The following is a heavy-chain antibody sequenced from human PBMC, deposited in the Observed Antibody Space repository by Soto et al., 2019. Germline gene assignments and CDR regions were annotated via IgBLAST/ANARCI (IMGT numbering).Heavy chain of an antibody. D-gene: IGHD6-13*01. J-gene: IGHJ6*02. CDR3: ARAHSSSWPHYYYYGMDV. Sequence: QVQLQESGPGLVKPSETLSLTCTVSGGSISSYYWSWIRQPPGKGLEWIGYIYYSGSTNYNPSLKSRGTISVDTSKTQFSRKLSSVTAADTAVYYCARAHSSSWPHYYYYGMDVWGQGTTVTVSS. CDR1: GGSISSYY. CDR2: IYYSGST. V-gene: IGHV4-59*01.